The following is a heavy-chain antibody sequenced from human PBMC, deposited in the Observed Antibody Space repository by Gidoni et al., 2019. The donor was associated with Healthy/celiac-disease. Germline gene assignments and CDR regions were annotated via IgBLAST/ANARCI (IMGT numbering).Heavy chain of an antibody. Sequence: EVQLVESGGGLVKPGGSLRLSCAASGFTFSSYSMNWVRQAPGKGLEWVSSISSSSSYIYYADSVKGRFTISRDNAKNSLYLQMNSLRAEDTAVYYCARDTAVAGTGDDAFDIWGQGTMVTVSS. V-gene: IGHV3-21*01. CDR3: ARDTAVAGTGDDAFDI. D-gene: IGHD6-19*01. CDR2: ISSSSSYI. J-gene: IGHJ3*02. CDR1: GFTFSSYS.